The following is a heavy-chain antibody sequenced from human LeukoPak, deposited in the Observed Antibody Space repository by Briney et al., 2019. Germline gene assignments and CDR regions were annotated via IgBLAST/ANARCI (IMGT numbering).Heavy chain of an antibody. J-gene: IGHJ4*02. Sequence: ASVKVSCKASGYTFTSYGISWVRQAPGQGLEWMGWISAYNGNTNYAQKLQGRVTMTTDTSTSTAYMELRSLRSDDTAVYYCARAAPPPRYSYGPRPPFDYWGQGTLVTVSS. CDR2: ISAYNGNT. D-gene: IGHD5-18*01. V-gene: IGHV1-18*01. CDR1: GYTFTSYG. CDR3: ARAAPPPRYSYGPRPPFDY.